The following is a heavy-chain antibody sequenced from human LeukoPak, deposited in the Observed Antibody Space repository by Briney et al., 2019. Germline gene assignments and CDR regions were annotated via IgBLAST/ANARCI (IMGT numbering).Heavy chain of an antibody. CDR1: GFTFGRYD. Sequence: GGSLRLSCAASGFTFGRYDMSWVRQAPGKGLEWVSVIYSGGSTYYADSVKGRFTISRHNSKNTLYLQMNSLRAEDTAVYYCARAQDYVGFDYWGQGTLVTVSS. V-gene: IGHV3-53*04. D-gene: IGHD4-17*01. CDR3: ARAQDYVGFDY. J-gene: IGHJ4*02. CDR2: IYSGGST.